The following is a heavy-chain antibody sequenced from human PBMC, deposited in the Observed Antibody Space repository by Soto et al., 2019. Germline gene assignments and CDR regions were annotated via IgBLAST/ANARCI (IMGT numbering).Heavy chain of an antibody. J-gene: IGHJ6*02. CDR1: GGTFSSYA. V-gene: IGHV1-69*13. CDR2: IIPIFGTA. CDR3: ARVRYCISTSCYGAWGMDV. Sequence: SVKVSCKASGGTFSSYAISWVRQAPGQGLEWMGGIIPIFGTANYAQKFQGRVTITADESTSTAYMELSSLRSEDTAVYYCARVRYCISTSCYGAWGMDVWGQGTTVTVSS. D-gene: IGHD2-2*01.